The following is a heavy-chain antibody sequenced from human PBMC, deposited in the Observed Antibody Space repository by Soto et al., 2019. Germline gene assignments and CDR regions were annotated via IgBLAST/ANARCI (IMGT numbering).Heavy chain of an antibody. Sequence: GGSLRLSCAASGFTVSSNYMSWVRQAPGKGQECVSVIYSGENTYYADSVKGRFTISRDTSKNTLYLQMNSLRAEDTAVYYCAKPLTAAARVAFDIWGQGTMVTVSS. CDR3: AKPLTAAARVAFDI. V-gene: IGHV3-66*04. D-gene: IGHD6-25*01. CDR2: IYSGENT. CDR1: GFTVSSNY. J-gene: IGHJ3*02.